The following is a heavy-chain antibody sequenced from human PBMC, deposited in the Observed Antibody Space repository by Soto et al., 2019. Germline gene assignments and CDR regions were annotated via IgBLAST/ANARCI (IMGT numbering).Heavy chain of an antibody. CDR3: SRARKGTLPRGWFDC. V-gene: IGHV3-23*01. Sequence: GESLRLSCAASGFTFSSCAMTWVRQAPGKGLEWVSGISGSGGSTYYADSVKGRFTISKDNSKNTLYLQMNSLRAEDTAVDYCSRARKGTLPRGWFDCWGEGTVVAISS. D-gene: IGHD3-10*01. CDR1: GFTFSSCA. J-gene: IGHJ5*01. CDR2: ISGSGGST.